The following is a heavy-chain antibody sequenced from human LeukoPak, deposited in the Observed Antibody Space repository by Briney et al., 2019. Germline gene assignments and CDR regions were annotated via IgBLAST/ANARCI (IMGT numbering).Heavy chain of an antibody. Sequence: GGSLRLSCAASGFTFSSYGMHWVRQAPGKGLEWVAVISYDGSNKYYADSVKGRFTISRDNSKNTLYLQMNSLRAEDTAVYYCARGIGYCSSTSCYMDYYGMDVWGQGTTVTVSS. CDR2: ISYDGSNK. CDR3: ARGIGYCSSTSCYMDYYGMDV. V-gene: IGHV3-30*03. CDR1: GFTFSSYG. D-gene: IGHD2-2*02. J-gene: IGHJ6*02.